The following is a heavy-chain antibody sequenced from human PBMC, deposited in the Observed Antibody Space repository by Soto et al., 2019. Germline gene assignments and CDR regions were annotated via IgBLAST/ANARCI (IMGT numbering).Heavy chain of an antibody. CDR2: INPSSGET. Sequence: ASVKVSCKASGYTFIDYFIQWVRQAPGQGLEWMGWINPSSGETTYAQKFQGRVTMTRDTSISTAYMDLITLRSDDTAIYYCVRGLKWRELDYWGQGTPVTVSS. D-gene: IGHD2-15*01. V-gene: IGHV1-2*02. J-gene: IGHJ4*02. CDR1: GYTFIDYF. CDR3: VRGLKWRELDY.